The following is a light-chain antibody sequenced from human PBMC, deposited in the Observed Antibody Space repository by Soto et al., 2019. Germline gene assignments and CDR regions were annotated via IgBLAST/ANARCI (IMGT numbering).Light chain of an antibody. CDR1: RSNIGGNA. V-gene: IGLV1-44*01. Sequence: QSVLTQPPSVSETPGQRVTISCSGSRSNIGGNAVTWYQQVPGTAPKLLIYANDQRPSGISDRFSGSKSSTSASLAISGLQSEDEADYYCAVWDDNLRGLFGGGTKLTVL. CDR3: AVWDDNLRGL. J-gene: IGLJ2*01. CDR2: AND.